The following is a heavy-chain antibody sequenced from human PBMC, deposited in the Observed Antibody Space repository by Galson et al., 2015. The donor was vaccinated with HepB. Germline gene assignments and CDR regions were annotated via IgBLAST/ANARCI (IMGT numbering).Heavy chain of an antibody. J-gene: IGHJ6*02. CDR3: ARDRARLTLPDQYYYYYYGMAV. Sequence: SLRLSCAASGFTFSSYAMHWVRQAPGKGLEWVAVISYDGSNKYYADSVKGRFTISRDNSKNTLYLQMNSLRAEDTAVYYWARDRARLTLPDQYYYYYYGMAVWGQGTTVTVSS. CDR2: ISYDGSNK. CDR1: GFTFSSYA. V-gene: IGHV3-30*04. D-gene: IGHD6-25*01.